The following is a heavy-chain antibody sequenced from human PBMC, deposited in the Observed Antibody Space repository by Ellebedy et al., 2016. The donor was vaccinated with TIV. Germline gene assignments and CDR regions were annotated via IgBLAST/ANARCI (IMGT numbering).Heavy chain of an antibody. D-gene: IGHD1-20*01. V-gene: IGHV1-18*01. CDR1: GGTFSSYG. Sequence: ASVKVSCKASGGTFSSYGISWVRQAPGQGLEWMGWISGHKPDTNRAQKFQGRVTMTTDTSTSTAYMELRSLRSDDTAVYYCARGPDLYNFDAFDIWGQGTMVTVSS. CDR2: ISGHKPDT. CDR3: ARGPDLYNFDAFDI. J-gene: IGHJ3*02.